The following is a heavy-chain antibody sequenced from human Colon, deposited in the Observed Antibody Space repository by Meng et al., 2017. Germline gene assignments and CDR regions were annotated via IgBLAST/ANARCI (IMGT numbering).Heavy chain of an antibody. CDR1: GDSASSNRAL. D-gene: IGHD3-10*01. CDR2: TYYRSEWQN. Sequence: QVHWQQQGPRLVKPSHTFSLPCAVSGDSASSNRALWHWVRQSPSRGLEWLGQTYYRSEWQNHYGVSVKSRITINADTSRNHFSLHLNSVTPEDTAVYYCTTWYGEYWGQGTLVTVSS. CDR3: TTWYGEY. J-gene: IGHJ4*02. V-gene: IGHV6-1*01.